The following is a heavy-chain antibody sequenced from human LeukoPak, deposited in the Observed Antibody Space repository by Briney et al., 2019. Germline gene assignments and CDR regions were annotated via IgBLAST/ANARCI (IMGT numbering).Heavy chain of an antibody. Sequence: SETLSLTCTVSGGSISSSGYYWGWIRQPPGKGLEWIGSIYYSGSTYYNPSLKSRVTLSVDTSKNQFSLKLSSVTAADTAVYYCARAVGATGGGHGAFDIWGQGTMVTVSS. CDR1: GGSISSSGYY. D-gene: IGHD1-26*01. V-gene: IGHV4-39*01. J-gene: IGHJ3*02. CDR3: ARAVGATGGGHGAFDI. CDR2: IYYSGST.